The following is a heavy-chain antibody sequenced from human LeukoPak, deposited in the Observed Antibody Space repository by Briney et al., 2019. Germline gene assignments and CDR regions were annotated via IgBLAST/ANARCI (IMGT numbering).Heavy chain of an antibody. V-gene: IGHV3-7*01. J-gene: IGHJ4*02. Sequence: GGSLRLSCAASGFTFSSYWMSWVRQAPGKGLEWVANIKQDGSEKYYVDSVKGRFTISRDNAKNSLYLQMNSLRAEDMAVYYCAREFPYYDFWSGYGNYFDYWGQGTLVTVSS. D-gene: IGHD3-3*01. CDR1: GFTFSSYW. CDR3: AREFPYYDFWSGYGNYFDY. CDR2: IKQDGSEK.